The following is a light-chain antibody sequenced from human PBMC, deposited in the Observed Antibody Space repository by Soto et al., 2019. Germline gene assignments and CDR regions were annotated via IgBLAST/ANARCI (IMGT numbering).Light chain of an antibody. J-gene: IGKJ1*01. CDR1: QGVDNY. Sequence: QMTQSPSSLSASIGDRVTITCRASQGVDNYLAWYQQRPGKVPRLLIYAASTLQSGVPSRFSGSRSGADFTPTISSLQPEDVATYYCQHYNTALETFGQGTRVEIK. CDR3: QHYNTALET. CDR2: AAS. V-gene: IGKV1-27*01.